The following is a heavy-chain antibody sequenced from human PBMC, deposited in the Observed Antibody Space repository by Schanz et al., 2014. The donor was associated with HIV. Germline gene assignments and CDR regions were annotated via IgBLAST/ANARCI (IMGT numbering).Heavy chain of an antibody. CDR3: ARDGGEV. CDR2: IKEDGSEK. J-gene: IGHJ6*02. CDR1: GFTFTDYA. D-gene: IGHD3-16*01. Sequence: EVQLLESGGGLVQPGGSLRLSCAASGFTFTDYAMHWVRQAPGKGLEWVANIKEDGSEKYHADSVKGRFTISRDNAKNSLFLQMESLRAEDTAVYYCARDGGEVWGQGTTVTVSS. V-gene: IGHV3-7*01.